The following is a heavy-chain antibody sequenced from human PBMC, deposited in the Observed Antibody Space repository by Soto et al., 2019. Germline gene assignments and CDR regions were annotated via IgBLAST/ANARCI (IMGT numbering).Heavy chain of an antibody. J-gene: IGHJ4*02. CDR1: GGTFNNYA. CDR3: AREVTVASYSFDF. V-gene: IGHV1-69*01. Sequence: QVQLVQSGAEVKRPGSSVKVSCKASGGTFNNYALSWVRQAPGQGLEWMGGIIPIFNSANYAQKFQGRVTITADDSTSTAHMELRSLRPDDTAVYYCAREVTVASYSFDFWGQGTLVTVSS. CDR2: IIPIFNSA. D-gene: IGHD5-12*01.